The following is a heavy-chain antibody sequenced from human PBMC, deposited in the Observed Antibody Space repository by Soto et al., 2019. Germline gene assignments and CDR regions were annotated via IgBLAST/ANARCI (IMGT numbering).Heavy chain of an antibody. V-gene: IGHV4-31*03. CDR3: ARDRFGELSDYYYGMDV. CDR1: GGSISSGGYY. D-gene: IGHD3-10*01. CDR2: IYYSGST. J-gene: IGHJ6*02. Sequence: SSETLSLTCTVSGGSISSGGYYWSWIRQHPGKGLEWIGYIYYSGSTYYNPSLKSRVTISVDTSKNQFSLKLSSVTAADTAVYYCARDRFGELSDYYYGMDVWGQGTTVTVSS.